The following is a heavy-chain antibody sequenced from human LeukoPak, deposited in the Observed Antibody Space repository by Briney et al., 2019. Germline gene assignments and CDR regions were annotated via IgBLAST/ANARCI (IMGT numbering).Heavy chain of an antibody. CDR3: ARVVVAAAVRTFDF. V-gene: IGHV4-59*01. D-gene: IGHD6-13*01. J-gene: IGHJ4*02. CDR2: FYYCGSA. CDR1: GRSINSYY. Sequence: SETLSLPCTVSGRSINSYYWIWIRHPPGKGLECIRYFYYCGSANVHPSLKSRVTISVDTSKNRFPPRFSSVTAADTAVYYCARVVVAAAVRTFDFWGEGTLVTVSS.